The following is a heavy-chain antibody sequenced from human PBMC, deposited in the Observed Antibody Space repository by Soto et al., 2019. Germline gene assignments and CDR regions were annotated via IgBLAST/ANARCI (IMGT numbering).Heavy chain of an antibody. J-gene: IGHJ4*02. Sequence: QVQLRESGPGLVKPSQTLSLTCTVSGGSINSGGYYCNWIRPHPGKGLEWIGYMYYSGSTYYNPFLRSRVIISADTSENHFSLKLSSVTAADTAVYFCARGYRQSGYSSSWVFDYWGQGTLVNVSS. CDR2: MYYSGST. D-gene: IGHD6-13*01. CDR3: ARGYRQSGYSSSWVFDY. V-gene: IGHV4-31*03. CDR1: GGSINSGGYY.